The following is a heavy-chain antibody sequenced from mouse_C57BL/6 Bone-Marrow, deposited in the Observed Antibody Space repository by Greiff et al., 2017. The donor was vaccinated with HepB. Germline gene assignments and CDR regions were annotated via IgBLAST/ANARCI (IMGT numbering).Heavy chain of an antibody. CDR2: IHPNSGST. CDR1: GYTFTSYW. D-gene: IGHD1-1*01. J-gene: IGHJ2*01. V-gene: IGHV1-64*01. Sequence: QVQLQQSGAELVKPGASVKLSCKASGYTFTSYWMHWVKQRPGQGLEWIGMIHPNSGSTNYNEKFKSKATLTVDKSSSTAYMQLSSLTSEDSAVYYCARPYYYGSSYSFDYWGQGTTLTVSS. CDR3: ARPYYYGSSYSFDY.